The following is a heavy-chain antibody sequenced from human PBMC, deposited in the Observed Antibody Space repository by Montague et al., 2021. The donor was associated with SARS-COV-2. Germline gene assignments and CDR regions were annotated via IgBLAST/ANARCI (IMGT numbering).Heavy chain of an antibody. D-gene: IGHD3-22*01. J-gene: IGHJ4*02. CDR2: ISSRGYYT. Sequence: SLRLSCAASGFTFNSHAMTWVRQPPGKGLDWVSTISSRGYYTYFADSVKGRFTISRDNSNSTVFLQMNSLRVEDTAAYYCAKVWGYYDSSGYYYVWGFDHWGQGTLVAVSS. CDR3: AKVWGYYDSSGYYYVWGFDH. CDR1: GFTFNSHA. V-gene: IGHV3-23*01.